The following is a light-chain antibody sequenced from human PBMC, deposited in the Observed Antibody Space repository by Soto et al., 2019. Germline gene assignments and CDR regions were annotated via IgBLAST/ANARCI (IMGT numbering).Light chain of an antibody. J-gene: IGLJ2*01. V-gene: IGLV1-47*01. CDR2: RNN. Sequence: QSVLTQPPSASGTPGQRVTISCSGSSSNIGSNYVYWYQQLPGPAPKLLIYRNNQPPSGVPDRFSGSKSGTSASLAISGLRSEDEADYYCAAWDDSLSGDVVFGGGTKLTVL. CDR1: SSNIGSNY. CDR3: AAWDDSLSGDVV.